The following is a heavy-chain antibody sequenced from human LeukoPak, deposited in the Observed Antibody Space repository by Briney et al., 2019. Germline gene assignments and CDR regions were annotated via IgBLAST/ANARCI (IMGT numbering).Heavy chain of an antibody. CDR1: GGSISSSSYY. CDR2: TYYSGST. Sequence: SETLSLTCTVSGGSISSSSYYWGWIRQPPGKGLEWIGSTYYSGSTYYNPSLKSRVTISVDTSKNQFSLKLSSVTAADTAVYYCARRGEYSSSGFDYWGQGTLVTVSS. J-gene: IGHJ4*02. CDR3: ARRGEYSSSGFDY. D-gene: IGHD6-6*01. V-gene: IGHV4-39*07.